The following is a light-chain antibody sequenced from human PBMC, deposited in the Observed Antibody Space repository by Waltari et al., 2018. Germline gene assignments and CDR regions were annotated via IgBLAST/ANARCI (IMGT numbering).Light chain of an antibody. Sequence: EIVLTQPPATLSLSAEERATLSCRASQTVDTYLAWYQQRPGQAPRLLIYDTSNRATGIPDRFSGSGSETDFTLTISSLEPEDFAVYYCQQRRRWPLTFGGGSKVEI. CDR3: QQRRRWPLT. CDR1: QTVDTY. J-gene: IGKJ4*01. V-gene: IGKV3-11*01. CDR2: DTS.